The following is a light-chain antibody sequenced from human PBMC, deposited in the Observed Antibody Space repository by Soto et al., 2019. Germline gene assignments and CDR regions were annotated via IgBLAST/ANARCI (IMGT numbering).Light chain of an antibody. CDR2: AAS. V-gene: IGKV1-39*01. Sequence: DIQMTQSPSSLSASVGDRVTITCRASQSISSYLNWYQQKPGKAPKLLIYAASSLQSGVPSRFSGSGSGTDFTLTISSLQPEDFATYYCQQSDSTPITFGQGTQLEMK. CDR1: QSISSY. CDR3: QQSDSTPIT. J-gene: IGKJ5*01.